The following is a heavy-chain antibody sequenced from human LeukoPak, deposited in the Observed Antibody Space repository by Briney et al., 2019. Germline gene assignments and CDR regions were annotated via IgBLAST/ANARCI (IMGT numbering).Heavy chain of an antibody. J-gene: IGHJ4*02. CDR1: GGSFSIYY. CDR3: ARDRYYYDSSGSHFDY. V-gene: IGHV4-4*07. CDR2: IYTSGTT. Sequence: SETLSLTCTVSGGSFSIYYWSWIRQPAGKGLEWIGRIYTSGTTHYNPSLKSRVTMSVDTSKNQFSLRLSSVTAADTAVYYCARDRYYYDSSGSHFDYWGQGTLVTVSS. D-gene: IGHD3-22*01.